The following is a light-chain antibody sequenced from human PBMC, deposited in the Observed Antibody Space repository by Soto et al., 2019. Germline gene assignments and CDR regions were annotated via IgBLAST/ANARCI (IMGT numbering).Light chain of an antibody. Sequence: EIVMTQSPATLSVSPGERATLSCRASQSVSSNLAWYQQKPGQAPRLLIYGASTRATGIPARFSGSGSGTEFTLTISSLQPEDFAVYYCQQYDSTPYTFGQGTKVDIK. CDR1: QSVSSN. CDR3: QQYDSTPYT. V-gene: IGKV3-15*01. CDR2: GAS. J-gene: IGKJ2*01.